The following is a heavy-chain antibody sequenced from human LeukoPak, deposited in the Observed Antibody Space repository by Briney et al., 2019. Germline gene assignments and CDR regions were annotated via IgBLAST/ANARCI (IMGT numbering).Heavy chain of an antibody. CDR2: IYYSGST. CDR3: ARVGSRYGMDV. Sequence: SETLSLTCTASGGSISSYYWSWIRPPPGKGLEWIGYIYYSGSTNYNPSLKSRVTISVDTSKNQFSLKLSSVTAADTAVYYCARVGSRYGMDVWGQGTTVTVSS. J-gene: IGHJ6*02. V-gene: IGHV4-59*12. D-gene: IGHD3-10*01. CDR1: GGSISSYY.